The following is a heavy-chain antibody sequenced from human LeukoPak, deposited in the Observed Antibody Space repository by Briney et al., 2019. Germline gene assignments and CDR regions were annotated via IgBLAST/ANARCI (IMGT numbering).Heavy chain of an antibody. CDR2: ITYDGSNK. Sequence: PGTSLRLSCAASEFTFISYAMHWVRQAPGKGLEWGAVITYDGSNKYYADSVKGRFTISRDNSKNPLYLQMNSLRAEDTAVYYCARVPPNDDGDYYLDYWGQGTLVTVSS. CDR3: ARVPPNDDGDYYLDY. V-gene: IGHV3-30*04. J-gene: IGHJ4*02. CDR1: EFTFISYA. D-gene: IGHD4-17*01.